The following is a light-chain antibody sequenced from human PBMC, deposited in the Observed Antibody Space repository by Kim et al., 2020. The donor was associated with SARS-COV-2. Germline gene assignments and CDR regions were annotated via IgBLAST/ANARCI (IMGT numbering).Light chain of an antibody. CDR3: AAWDDSLSGWV. CDR2: RNN. J-gene: IGLJ3*02. CDR1: RSNIGINY. Sequence: GHRVTISCSGSRSNIGINYVYWYQHPPGTAPNLLIYRNNQRPSGVPDRFSGSKSGTSASLAISGLRSEDEADYYCAAWDDSLSGWVFGGGTQLTVL. V-gene: IGLV1-47*01.